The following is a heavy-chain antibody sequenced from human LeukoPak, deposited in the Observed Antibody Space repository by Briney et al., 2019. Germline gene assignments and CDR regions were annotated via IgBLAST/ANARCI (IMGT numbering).Heavy chain of an antibody. CDR3: AREDPQTTVPEGMDV. J-gene: IGHJ6*02. D-gene: IGHD4-17*01. V-gene: IGHV4-59*12. CDR1: GGSIRYYY. Sequence: SETLSLTCTVSGGSIRYYYWSWIRQSPGKGLEGIRYIYYSGTTNYNPSLKSRVNISLETSKNQCSLQLRSVTASETAVYYCAREDPQTTVPEGMDVWGQGTTVTVSS. CDR2: IYYSGTT.